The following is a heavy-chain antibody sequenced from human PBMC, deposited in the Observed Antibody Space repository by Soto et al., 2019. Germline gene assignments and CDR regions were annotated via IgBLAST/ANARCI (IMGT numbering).Heavy chain of an antibody. CDR2: ISAYNGNT. V-gene: IGHV1-18*04. CDR1: GYTFTSYG. D-gene: IGHD4-4*01. Sequence: ASVKVSCKASGYTFTSYGISWVRQAPGQGLEWMGWISAYNGNTNYAQKLQGRVTMTTDTSTSTAYMELRSLRSDDTAVYYCARNHRRTTMDRIDYWGQGTLVTVYS. CDR3: ARNHRRTTMDRIDY. J-gene: IGHJ4*02.